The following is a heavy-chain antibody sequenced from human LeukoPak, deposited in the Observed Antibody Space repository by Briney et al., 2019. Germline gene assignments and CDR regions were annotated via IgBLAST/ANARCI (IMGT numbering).Heavy chain of an antibody. D-gene: IGHD6-19*01. CDR3: ARRYSSGWTDPFYYYYGMDV. V-gene: IGHV4-59*08. CDR1: GGSISSYY. CDR2: IYYSGST. Sequence: SETLSLTCTVSGGSISSYYWSWIRQPPGKGLEWIGYIYYSGSTNYNPSLKSRVTISVDTSKNQFSLKLSSVTAADTAVYYCARRYSSGWTDPFYYYYGMDVWGQGTTVTVSS. J-gene: IGHJ6*02.